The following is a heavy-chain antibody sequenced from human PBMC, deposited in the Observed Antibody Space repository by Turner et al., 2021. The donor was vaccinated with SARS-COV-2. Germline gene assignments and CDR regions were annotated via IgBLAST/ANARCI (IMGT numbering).Heavy chain of an antibody. D-gene: IGHD2-15*01. Sequence: QVQLQQWGAGLLKPSETLSHTCAVYGGSVSGYYWTWIRRPPEQGLEWMGEIHPSGTTYHNPSLKGGVTMSVDTSKNQFYLKVSTVTAADTAVYYCAKGDDSRKSGLLWGQGTLVTVSS. V-gene: IGHV4-34*02. CDR3: AKGDDSRKSGLL. CDR1: GGSVSGYY. J-gene: IGHJ4*02. CDR2: IHPSGTT.